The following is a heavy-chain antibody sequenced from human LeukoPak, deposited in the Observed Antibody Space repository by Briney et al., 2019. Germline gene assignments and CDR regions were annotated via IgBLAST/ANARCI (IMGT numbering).Heavy chain of an antibody. CDR2: ISGSGGST. Sequence: GGSLRLSCAASGLAFNTYAMQWVRQAPGKGLEWASAISGSGGSTHYADSVKGRFTISRDNSKNTLYLQMNSLRAEDTAVYYCAKENYDYALDYWGQGTLVTVSS. CDR1: GLAFNTYA. J-gene: IGHJ4*02. CDR3: AKENYDYALDY. V-gene: IGHV3-23*01. D-gene: IGHD3-16*01.